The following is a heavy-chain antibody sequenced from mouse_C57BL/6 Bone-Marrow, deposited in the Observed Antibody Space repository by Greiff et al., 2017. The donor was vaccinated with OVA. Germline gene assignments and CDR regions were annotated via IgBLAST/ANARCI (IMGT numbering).Heavy chain of an antibody. CDR1: GYTFTSYW. CDR3: ARRGVSDYAMDY. J-gene: IGHJ4*01. Sequence: VQLQQSGAELVKPGASVKMSCKASGYTFTSYWITWVKQRPGQGLEWIGDIYPGSGSTNYNEKFKSKATLTVDTSSSTAYMQLSSLTSEDSAVYYCARRGVSDYAMDYWGQGTSVTVSS. V-gene: IGHV1-55*01. CDR2: IYPGSGST. D-gene: IGHD1-3*01.